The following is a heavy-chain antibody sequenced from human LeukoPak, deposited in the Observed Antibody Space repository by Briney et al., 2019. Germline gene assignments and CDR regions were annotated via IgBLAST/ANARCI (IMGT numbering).Heavy chain of an antibody. CDR1: GYSISSDYY. Sequence: SETLSLTCTVSGYSISSDYYWGWIRPPPGKGLEWIGSIYHSGSTYYTPSLKSRVTISVDTSKNQFSLKLSSVTAADTAVYYCARRYGWFDPWGQGTLVTVSS. V-gene: IGHV4-38-2*02. CDR2: IYHSGST. D-gene: IGHD3-9*01. J-gene: IGHJ5*02. CDR3: ARRYGWFDP.